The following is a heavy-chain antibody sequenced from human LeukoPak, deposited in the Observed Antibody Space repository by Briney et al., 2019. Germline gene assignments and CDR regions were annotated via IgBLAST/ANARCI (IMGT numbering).Heavy chain of an antibody. CDR1: GFTVSSNY. J-gene: IGHJ3*02. CDR2: IYSGGST. Sequence: PGGSLGLSCAASGFTVSSNYMSWVRQAPGKGLEWVSVIYSGGSTYYADSVKGRFTISRDNSKNTLYLQMNSLRAEDTAVYYCARDHLGRLWGSDAFDIWGQGTMVTVSS. V-gene: IGHV3-66*02. D-gene: IGHD3-16*01. CDR3: ARDHLGRLWGSDAFDI.